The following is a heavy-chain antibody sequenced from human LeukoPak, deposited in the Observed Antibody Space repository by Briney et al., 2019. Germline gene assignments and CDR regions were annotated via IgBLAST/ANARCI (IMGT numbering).Heavy chain of an antibody. CDR1: GFPFSTYE. CDR2: ITGSGYTI. V-gene: IGHV3-48*03. J-gene: IGHJ6*02. Sequence: GGPLSLSCAPSGFPFSTYEMHGLRQAPGRGLEWVSYITGSGYTIYHAASVKCRFTISRDNAKNSLYLQMNSLRAEDTAVYVGARDYYCSATSCSSRDYGMDVWGQGTTVTVSS. CDR3: ARDYYCSATSCSSRDYGMDV. D-gene: IGHD2-2*01.